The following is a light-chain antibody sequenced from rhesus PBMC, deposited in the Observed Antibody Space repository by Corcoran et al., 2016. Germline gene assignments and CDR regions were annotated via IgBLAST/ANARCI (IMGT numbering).Light chain of an antibody. CDR2: YNT. Sequence: QSILTQPPSASGAPGQRVTISCSGSRSNIGGNNVYWYQQLPGTAPKLLIYYNTQRPSGVSDRFSGSKSGTSASLAITGLRSGDEADLYCAAWDDRLRSYIFGTGTRLTVL. CDR1: RSNIGGNN. CDR3: AAWDDRLRSYI. V-gene: IGLV1S4*01. J-gene: IGLJ1*01.